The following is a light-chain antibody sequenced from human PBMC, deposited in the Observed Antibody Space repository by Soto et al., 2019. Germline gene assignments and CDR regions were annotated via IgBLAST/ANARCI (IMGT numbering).Light chain of an antibody. CDR1: HTFSTY. CDR3: QQSYSIPYT. V-gene: IGKV1-39*01. CDR2: STS. Sequence: DIPLTQSPSSLSASLGDRVTITCRASHTFSTYLNWYQQRPGRAPELPILSTSSLQSGVPSRISGRGSGTDFTLTISSLQPEDFGIYYCQQSYSIPYTFGQGTRLEI. J-gene: IGKJ2*01.